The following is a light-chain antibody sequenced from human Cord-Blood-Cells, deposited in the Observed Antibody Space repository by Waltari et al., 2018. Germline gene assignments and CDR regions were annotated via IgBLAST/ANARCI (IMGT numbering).Light chain of an antibody. J-gene: IGKJ1*01. Sequence: DIQLTQSPSSLSAHVAHRVTITCRASQSTSSYLNWYQQKPGKAPKLLLYAASSLQSGVPSRFSGSGSGTDFTLTISSLQPEDFATYYCQQSYSTPTFGQGTKVEIK. V-gene: IGKV1-39*01. CDR2: AAS. CDR1: QSTSSY. CDR3: QQSYSTPT.